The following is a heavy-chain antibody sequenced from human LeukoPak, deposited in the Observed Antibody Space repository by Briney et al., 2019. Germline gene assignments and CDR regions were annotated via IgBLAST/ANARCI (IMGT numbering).Heavy chain of an antibody. D-gene: IGHD1-14*01. V-gene: IGHV4-39*07. CDR2: IYYSGST. Sequence: SETLSLTCTVSGGSISSSSYYWGWNRQPPGKGLEWIGSIYYSGSTYYNPSLKSRVTISVDTSKNQFSLKLSSVTAADTAVYYCARDLIPPDNWFDPWGQGTLVTVSS. J-gene: IGHJ5*02. CDR3: ARDLIPPDNWFDP. CDR1: GGSISSSSYY.